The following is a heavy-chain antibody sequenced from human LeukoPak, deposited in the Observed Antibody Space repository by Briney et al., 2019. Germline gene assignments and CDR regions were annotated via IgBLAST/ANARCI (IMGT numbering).Heavy chain of an antibody. V-gene: IGHV1-69*06. J-gene: IGHJ5*02. Sequence: SVKVSCKASGGTFNSYAINWVRQAPGQGLEWMGGIIPIFGTANYAQKFQGRITITADKSTSTAYMELSSLRSEDTAVYYCARDILGYSSSQPGDGGWFDPWGQGTLVTVSS. D-gene: IGHD6-6*01. CDR1: GGTFNSYA. CDR3: ARDILGYSSSQPGDGGWFDP. CDR2: IIPIFGTA.